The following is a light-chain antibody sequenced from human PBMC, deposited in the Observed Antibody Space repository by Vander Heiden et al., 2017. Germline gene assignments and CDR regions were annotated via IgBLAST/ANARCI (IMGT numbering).Light chain of an antibody. V-gene: IGKV2-28*01. CDR3: TQALETPCT. CDR2: FVS. J-gene: IGKJ2*02. CDR1: QSLLHRNGHTY. Sequence: EIVMTQSPLSLPVTPGEPASISCRSSQSLLHRNGHTYLDWYVQKPGQSPQLLIYFVSNRASGVPDRFSGSGSGTDFALQISRVEADDFGLYYCTQALETPCTFGQGTKLDIK.